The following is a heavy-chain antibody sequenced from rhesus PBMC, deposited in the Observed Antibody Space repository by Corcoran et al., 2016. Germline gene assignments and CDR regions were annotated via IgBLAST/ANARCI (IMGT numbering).Heavy chain of an antibody. Sequence: QVQLVQSGAEVKKPGASVKVSCKASGFTFGSYAINWVRQAPGQGLEWMGVIIPLDGITNYAEKFQGSVTITADTSTSTAYMVLSSLRSEVTAVYYCAIEYCSSTYCSGYFEFWGQGALVTVSS. CDR1: GFTFGSYA. D-gene: IGHD2-15*01. CDR3: AIEYCSSTYCSGYFEF. V-gene: IGHV1-198*02. J-gene: IGHJ1*01. CDR2: IIPLDGIT.